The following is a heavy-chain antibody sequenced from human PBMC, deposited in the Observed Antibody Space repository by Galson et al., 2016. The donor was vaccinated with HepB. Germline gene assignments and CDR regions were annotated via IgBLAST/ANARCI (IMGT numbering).Heavy chain of an antibody. CDR1: GFPFSNYW. J-gene: IGHJ4*02. CDR3: ARAQWILARRAAYFDS. CDR2: IKQDGSEK. Sequence: SLRLSCAASGFPFSNYWMNWVRQAPGKGLEWVANIKQDGSEKYYVDSVKGRFTISRDNARNSMYRQMNSLRADDPAVYYCARAQWILARRAAYFDSWGQGILVTVS. D-gene: IGHD5-18*01. V-gene: IGHV3-7*04.